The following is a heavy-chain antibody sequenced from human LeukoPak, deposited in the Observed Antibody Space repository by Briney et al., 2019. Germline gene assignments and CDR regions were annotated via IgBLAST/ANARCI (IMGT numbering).Heavy chain of an antibody. V-gene: IGHV4-59*01. Sequence: PSETLSLTCTVSGVSISSYYWSWIRQPPGKGLEWIGYMYNSGSTNYNPSLKSRVTISIDTSKNQFSLKVSSVTAADTAVYYCARVPHFGDYGWFDPWGQGTLVTVSS. D-gene: IGHD4-17*01. CDR3: ARVPHFGDYGWFDP. J-gene: IGHJ5*02. CDR2: MYNSGST. CDR1: GVSISSYY.